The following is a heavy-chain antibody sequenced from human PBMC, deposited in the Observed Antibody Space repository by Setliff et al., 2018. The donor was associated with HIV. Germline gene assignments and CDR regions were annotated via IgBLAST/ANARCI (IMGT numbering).Heavy chain of an antibody. J-gene: IGHJ5*02. CDR2: INQDGTEA. V-gene: IGHV3-7*01. D-gene: IGHD3-16*01. CDR3: ARLNTDFLADLTYFDP. Sequence: GGSLRLSCVGSGFTFGDYWMTWIRQAPGKGLEWVAHINQDGTEASFADSVKGRYSVSRNNTNNLVYLEMHSLRAEDTAIYYCARLNTDFLADLTYFDPWGQGTLVTVSS. CDR1: GFTFGDYW.